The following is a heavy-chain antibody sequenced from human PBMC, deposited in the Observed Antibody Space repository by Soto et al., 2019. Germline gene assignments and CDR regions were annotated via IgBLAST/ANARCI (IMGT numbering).Heavy chain of an antibody. Sequence: QITLKESGPTLVKPTQTLTLTCTFSGFSLSTSGVGVGWIRQPPGKALEWLALIYWDDDKRYSPSLKSRLTITKDTSKNQVVLTMTNMDPVDTATYYCAHRRSLGYSSGRYYFDYWGQGTLVTVSS. CDR2: IYWDDDK. CDR3: AHRRSLGYSSGRYYFDY. V-gene: IGHV2-5*02. D-gene: IGHD6-19*01. J-gene: IGHJ4*02. CDR1: GFSLSTSGVG.